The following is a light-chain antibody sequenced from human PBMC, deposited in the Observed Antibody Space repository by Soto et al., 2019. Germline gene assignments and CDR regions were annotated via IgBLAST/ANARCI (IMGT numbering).Light chain of an antibody. V-gene: IGLV2-23*01. CDR1: SSNVGTYDL. CDR3: CSFAVVAPLV. CDR2: EGT. Sequence: QSALTQPASVSASPGQSITISCTGTSSNVGTYDLVSWYQHHPDKAPKLIIYEGTKRPSEISSRFSGSKSGNTASLTISGLQAEDDADYYCCSFAVVAPLVFGGGTKLTVL. J-gene: IGLJ2*01.